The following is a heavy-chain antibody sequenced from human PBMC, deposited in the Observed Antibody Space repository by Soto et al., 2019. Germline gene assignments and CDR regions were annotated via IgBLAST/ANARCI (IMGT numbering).Heavy chain of an antibody. CDR1: GGSISSRNYY. D-gene: IGHD3-10*01. CDR3: ARELFGRSVWFDP. Sequence: PSETLSLTCTVSGGSISSRNYYRGWIRQPPGKGLEWIGYIYYSGSTNYNPSLKSRVTISVDTSKNQFSLKLSSVTAADTAVYYCARELFGRSVWFDPWGQGTLVTVSS. CDR2: IYYSGST. V-gene: IGHV4-61*01. J-gene: IGHJ5*02.